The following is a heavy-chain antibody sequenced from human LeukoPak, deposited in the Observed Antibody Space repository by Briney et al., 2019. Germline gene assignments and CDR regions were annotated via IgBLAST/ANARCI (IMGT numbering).Heavy chain of an antibody. J-gene: IGHJ4*02. CDR3: ARGERPGCDY. V-gene: IGHV4-59*01. CDR2: ISYSGST. Sequence: SETLSLTCTVSGVSISSYYWSWIRQPPGEGLEWIGYISYSGSTNYNPSLKSRVTISLDTSKNQFSLKLSSVTAADTAIYYCARGERPGCDYWGLGTLVTVSS. CDR1: GVSISSYY. D-gene: IGHD3-16*01.